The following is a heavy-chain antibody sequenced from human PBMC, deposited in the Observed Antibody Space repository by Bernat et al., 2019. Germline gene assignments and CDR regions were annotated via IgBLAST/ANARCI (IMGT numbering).Heavy chain of an antibody. CDR2: ISYDGSNK. J-gene: IGHJ4*02. D-gene: IGHD6-19*01. CDR3: AKDLGYSSGSEQLDY. V-gene: IGHV3-30-3*01. CDR1: GFTFSSYA. Sequence: QVQLVESGGGVVQPGRSLRLSCAASGFTFSSYAMHWVRQAPGKGLEWVAVISYDGSNKYYADSVKGRFTISRDNSKNTLYLQMNSLRAEDTAVYYCAKDLGYSSGSEQLDYWGQGTLVTVSS.